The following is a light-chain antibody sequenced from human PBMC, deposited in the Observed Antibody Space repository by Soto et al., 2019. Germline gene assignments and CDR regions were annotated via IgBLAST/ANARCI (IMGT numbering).Light chain of an antibody. J-gene: IGLJ3*02. CDR3: QSYDSSLSGPRV. CDR1: SSNIGAGYD. CDR2: GNS. Sequence: QLVLTQPPSVSGAPGQRVTISCTGSSSNIGAGYDVHWYQQLPGTAPKLLIYGNSNRPSGVPDRFSGSNSGTSASLAITGLQAEDEADYYCQSYDSSLSGPRVFGGGTKLTVL. V-gene: IGLV1-40*01.